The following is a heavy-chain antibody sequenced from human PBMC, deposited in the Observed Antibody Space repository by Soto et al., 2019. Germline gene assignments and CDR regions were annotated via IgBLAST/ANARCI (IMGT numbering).Heavy chain of an antibody. D-gene: IGHD3-22*01. CDR2: ISYDGSNK. CDR3: ARVQYYYDSSGYYYYYYGMDV. CDR1: GFTFSSYA. Sequence: QVQLVESGGGVVQPGRSLRLSCAASGFTFSSYAMHWVRQAPGKGLEWVAVISYDGSNKYYADSVKGRFTISRDNSKNTLYLQMNSLRAEDTAVYYCARVQYYYDSSGYYYYYYGMDVW. V-gene: IGHV3-30-3*01. J-gene: IGHJ6*01.